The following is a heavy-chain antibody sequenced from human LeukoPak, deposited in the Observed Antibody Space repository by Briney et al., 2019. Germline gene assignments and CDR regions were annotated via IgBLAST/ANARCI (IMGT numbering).Heavy chain of an antibody. Sequence: ASVKVSCKASGYTFTSYDINWVRQATGQGLEWMGWMNPNSGNTGYAQKFQGRVTMTRNTSISTAYMELSSLRSEDTAVYYCAGKISYSSSWYWFDPWGQGTLVTVSS. CDR1: GYTFTSYD. CDR3: AGKISYSSSWYWFDP. D-gene: IGHD6-13*01. J-gene: IGHJ5*02. CDR2: MNPNSGNT. V-gene: IGHV1-8*01.